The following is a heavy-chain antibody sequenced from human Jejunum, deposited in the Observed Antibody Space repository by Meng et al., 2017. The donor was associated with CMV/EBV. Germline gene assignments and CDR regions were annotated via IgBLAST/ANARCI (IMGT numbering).Heavy chain of an antibody. CDR2: FVNYVDT. CDR1: GYTFGSYG. J-gene: IGHJ4*02. V-gene: IGHV1-18*01. D-gene: IGHD2-15*01. CDR3: ASGTPGRSYCDY. Sequence: QVHLLQSGPEVKKPGASVRVSCKASGYTFGSYGICWVRQAPGQGLEWMGWFVNYVDTYPAPKFQGRVAMTTDTHANTAFMELRSLTSDDTAVYYCASGTPGRSYCDYWGQGTLVTVSS.